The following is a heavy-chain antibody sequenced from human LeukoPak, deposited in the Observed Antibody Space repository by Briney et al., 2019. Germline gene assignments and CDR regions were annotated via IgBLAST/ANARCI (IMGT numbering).Heavy chain of an antibody. CDR1: GYTFTGYY. CDR3: ARVVWERYGYDY. Sequence: VASVKVSCKASGYTFTGYYMHWVRQAPGQGLEWMGWINPNSGGTNYAQKFQGRVTMTRDTSISTAYMELSRLRSDDTAVYYCARVVWERYGYDYWGQGTLVTVSS. J-gene: IGHJ4*02. D-gene: IGHD5-18*01. CDR2: INPNSGGT. V-gene: IGHV1-2*02.